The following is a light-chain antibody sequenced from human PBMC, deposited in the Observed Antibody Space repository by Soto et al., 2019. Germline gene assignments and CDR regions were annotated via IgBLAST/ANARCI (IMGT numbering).Light chain of an antibody. CDR3: QQYGSSPRT. V-gene: IGKV3-20*01. Sequence: EIVLTQSPGTLSLSPGERATLSCRASQSVSRYLAWYQQKPGQAPRLLVYGASSRATGIPDRFRGSGSGTDFTLSINRLEPEDFAVYYCQQYGSSPRTFGQGTKVDIK. J-gene: IGKJ1*01. CDR2: GAS. CDR1: QSVSRY.